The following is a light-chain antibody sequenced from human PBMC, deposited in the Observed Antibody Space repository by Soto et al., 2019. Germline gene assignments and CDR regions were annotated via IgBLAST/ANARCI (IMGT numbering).Light chain of an antibody. CDR2: EVN. J-gene: IGLJ2*01. Sequence: QSALTQPASVSGSPGQSITISCTGTSGDVGSYNLVSWYQQHPGKAPKLMIYEVNTRPSGVSNRFSGSKSGNTASLTISGLQAEDEADYYCSSYAGSISLVFGGGTKVTVL. V-gene: IGLV2-23*02. CDR3: SSYAGSISLV. CDR1: SGDVGSYNL.